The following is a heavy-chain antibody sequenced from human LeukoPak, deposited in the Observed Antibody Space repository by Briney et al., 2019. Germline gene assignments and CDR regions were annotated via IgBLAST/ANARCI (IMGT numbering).Heavy chain of an antibody. V-gene: IGHV3-23*01. CDR2: ISGSGGST. CDR3: ANKRDWNFYFDY. J-gene: IGHJ4*02. Sequence: PGGSLRLSCAASGFTFSSYAMSWVRQAPGKGLEWVSAISGSGGSTYYADSEKGRFTISRDNSKNTLYLQMNSLRAEDTAVYYCANKRDWNFYFDYWGQGTLVTVSS. CDR1: GFTFSSYA. D-gene: IGHD1-7*01.